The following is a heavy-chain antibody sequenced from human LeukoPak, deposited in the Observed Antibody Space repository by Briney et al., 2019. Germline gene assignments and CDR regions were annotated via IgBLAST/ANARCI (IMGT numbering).Heavy chain of an antibody. Sequence: GGSLRRSCAASGFTFSSYSMNWVRQAPGKGLEWVSSISSSSSYIYYADSVKGRFTISRDNAKNSLYLQMNSLRAEDTAVYYCARGRGYCSGGSCYSNSYWGQGTLVTVSS. CDR3: ARGRGYCSGGSCYSNSY. V-gene: IGHV3-21*01. D-gene: IGHD2-15*01. CDR1: GFTFSSYS. J-gene: IGHJ4*02. CDR2: ISSSSSYI.